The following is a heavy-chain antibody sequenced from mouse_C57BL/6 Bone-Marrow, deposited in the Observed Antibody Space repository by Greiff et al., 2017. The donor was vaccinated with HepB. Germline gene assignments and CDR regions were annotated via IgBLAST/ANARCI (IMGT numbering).Heavy chain of an antibody. CDR1: GYSFTSYY. D-gene: IGHD3-2*02. CDR3: AREDSSGSEAY. J-gene: IGHJ3*01. V-gene: IGHV1-66*01. Sequence: QVQLKESGPELVKPGASVKISCKASGYSFTSYYIHWVKQRPGQGLEWTGWIYPGSGNTKYNEKFKGKATLTADTSSSTAYMQLSSLTSEDSAVYYCAREDSSGSEAYWGQGTLVTVSA. CDR2: IYPGSGNT.